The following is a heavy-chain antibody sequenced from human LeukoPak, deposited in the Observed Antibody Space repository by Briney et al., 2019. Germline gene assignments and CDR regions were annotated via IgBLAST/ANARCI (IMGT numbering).Heavy chain of an antibody. CDR1: GGSISSGDYY. V-gene: IGHV4-30-4*01. J-gene: IGHJ6*02. CDR3: ARVRPPRGMDV. Sequence: SETLSLTCTVSGGSISSGDYYWSWIRQPLGKGLEWIGYIYYSGSTYYNPSLKSRVTISVDTSKNQFSLKLSSVTAADTAVYYCARVRPPRGMDVWGQGTTVTVSS. CDR2: IYYSGST.